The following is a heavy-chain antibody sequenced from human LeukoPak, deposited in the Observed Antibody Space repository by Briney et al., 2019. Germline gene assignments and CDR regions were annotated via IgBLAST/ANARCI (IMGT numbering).Heavy chain of an antibody. Sequence: GGSLRLPCAASGFTFSSYWMSWVRQAPGKGLEWVANIKQDGSEKYYVDSVKGRFTISRDNAKNSLYLQMNSLRAEDTAVYYCARYDFWSGYQFDYWGQGTLVTVSS. CDR1: GFTFSSYW. D-gene: IGHD3-3*01. CDR2: IKQDGSEK. V-gene: IGHV3-7*01. CDR3: ARYDFWSGYQFDY. J-gene: IGHJ4*02.